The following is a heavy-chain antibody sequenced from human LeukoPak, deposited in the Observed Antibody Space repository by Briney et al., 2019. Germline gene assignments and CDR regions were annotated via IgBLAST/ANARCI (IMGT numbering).Heavy chain of an antibody. CDR3: ASPGEYSSSWFDY. CDR2: IYYSGST. J-gene: IGHJ4*02. D-gene: IGHD6-13*01. V-gene: IGHV4-39*07. Sequence: SETLSLTCTVSGGPISSSSYYWGWIRQPPGKGLGWIGSIYYSGSTYYNPSLKSRVTISVDTSKNQFSLKLSSVTAADTAVYYCASPGEYSSSWFDYWGQGTLVTVSS. CDR1: GGPISSSSYY.